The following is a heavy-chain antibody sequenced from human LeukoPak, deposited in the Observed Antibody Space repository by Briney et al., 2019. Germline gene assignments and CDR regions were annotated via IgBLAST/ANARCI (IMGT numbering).Heavy chain of an antibody. Sequence: PGGSLRLSCAASGFTFSSYGMNWVRQAQGKGLEWVSFVSIGGSFIYYADSVKGRFTISRDDAKNSLYLQMNSLTAEDTAEYYCARNKINTVTTGWYCDLWGRGTLVSVSS. CDR3: ARNKINTVTTGWYCDL. D-gene: IGHD4-17*01. CDR1: GFTFSSYG. J-gene: IGHJ2*01. V-gene: IGHV3-21*01. CDR2: VSIGGSFI.